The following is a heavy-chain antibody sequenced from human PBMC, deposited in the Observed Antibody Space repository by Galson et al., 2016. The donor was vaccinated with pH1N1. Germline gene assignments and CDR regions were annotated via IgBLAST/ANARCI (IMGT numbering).Heavy chain of an antibody. J-gene: IGHJ3*02. CDR3: ARDGARVGAHNAFDI. CDR1: GFTFSTYK. V-gene: IGHV3-21*01. Sequence: SLRLSCAASGFTFSTYKMNWVRQAPGKGLEWVSSTSSRGTYTHYADSVTGRITISRDNTNNSLYLQIYSLRAEDTAMYYCARDGARVGAHNAFDIWGQGTMVTVSS. D-gene: IGHD3-16*01. CDR2: TSSRGTYT.